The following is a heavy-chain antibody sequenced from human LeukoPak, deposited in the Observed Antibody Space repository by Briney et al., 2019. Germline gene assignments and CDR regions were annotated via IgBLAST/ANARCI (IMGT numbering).Heavy chain of an antibody. CDR3: ARLYTAMVSGYYYYYGMDV. Sequence: SVKVSCKASGGTFSSYAISWVRQATGQGLEWMGGIVPIFGTANYAQKFQGRVTITADESTSTAYMELSSLRSEDTAVYYCARLYTAMVSGYYYYYGMDVWGQGTTVTVSS. CDR2: IVPIFGTA. D-gene: IGHD5-18*01. CDR1: GGTFSSYA. J-gene: IGHJ6*02. V-gene: IGHV1-69*13.